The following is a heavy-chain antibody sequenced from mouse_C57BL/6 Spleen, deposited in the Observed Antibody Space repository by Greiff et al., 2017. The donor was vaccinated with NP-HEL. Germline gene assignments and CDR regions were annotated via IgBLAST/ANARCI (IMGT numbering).Heavy chain of an antibody. CDR3: ARGDSNGAY. CDR2: ISYDGSN. V-gene: IGHV3-6*01. D-gene: IGHD2-5*01. J-gene: IGHJ3*01. Sequence: EVQLQESGPGLVKPSQSLSLTCSVTGYSITSGYYWNWIRQFPGNKLEWMGYISYDGSNNYNPSLKNRISITRDTSKNQFFLKLNSVTTEDTATYYCARGDSNGAYWGQGTLVTVSA. CDR1: GYSITSGYY.